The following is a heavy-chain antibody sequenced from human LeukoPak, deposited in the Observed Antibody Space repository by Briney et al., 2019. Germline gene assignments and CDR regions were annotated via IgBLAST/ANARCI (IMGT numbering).Heavy chain of an antibody. CDR1: GGSISRHS. V-gene: IGHV4-59*11. J-gene: IGHJ4*02. Sequence: PSETLSLTCTVSGGSISRHSWSWIWQPPGKRLEWIGYMFNSGRTNYNPSLKGRVTISVDTSKNQFSLKLSSVTAADTAVYYCASGPYPAAGTDHQFDYWGQGTLVTVSS. CDR2: MFNSGRT. D-gene: IGHD6-13*01. CDR3: ASGPYPAAGTDHQFDY.